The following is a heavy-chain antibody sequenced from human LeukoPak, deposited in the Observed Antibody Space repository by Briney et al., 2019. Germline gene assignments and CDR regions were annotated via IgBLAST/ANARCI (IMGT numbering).Heavy chain of an antibody. D-gene: IGHD3-10*02. CDR1: GFTFSSYS. Sequence: GGSLRLSCAASGFTFSSYSMNWVRQAPGKGLEWVSSISSSSSYIYHADSVKGRFTISRDNAKNSLYLQMNSLRAEDTAVYYCARNLFGDVEDYWGQDTPVTVSS. CDR2: ISSSSSYI. V-gene: IGHV3-21*01. CDR3: ARNLFGDVEDY. J-gene: IGHJ4*02.